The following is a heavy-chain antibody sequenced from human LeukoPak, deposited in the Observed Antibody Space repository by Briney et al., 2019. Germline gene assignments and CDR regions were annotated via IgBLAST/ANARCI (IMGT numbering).Heavy chain of an antibody. CDR3: ARPGYYYDSSGNPYDAFDI. J-gene: IGHJ3*02. D-gene: IGHD3-22*01. Sequence: GASVKVSCKASGGTFSSYAISWVRQAPGQGLEWMGGIIPIFGTANYAQKFQGRVTITADESTSTAYMELSSLRSEDTAVYYCARPGYYYDSSGNPYDAFDIWGQGTMVTVSS. CDR2: IIPIFGTA. V-gene: IGHV1-69*13. CDR1: GGTFSSYA.